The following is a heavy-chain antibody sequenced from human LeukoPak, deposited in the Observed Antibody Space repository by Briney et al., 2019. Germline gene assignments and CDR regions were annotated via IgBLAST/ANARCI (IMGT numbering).Heavy chain of an antibody. V-gene: IGHV4-39*07. Sequence: SETLSLTCTVSGGSISSSSYYWGWIRQPPGKGLEWIGSIYYSGSTYYNPSLKSRVTISVDTSKNQFSLKLSSVTAADTAVYYCARVRIHRGYYYYYMDVWGKGTTVTVSS. CDR1: GGSISSSSYY. J-gene: IGHJ6*03. CDR3: ARVRIHRGYYYYYMDV. CDR2: IYYSGST.